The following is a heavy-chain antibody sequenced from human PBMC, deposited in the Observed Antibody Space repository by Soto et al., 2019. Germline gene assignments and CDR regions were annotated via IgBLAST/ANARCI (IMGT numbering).Heavy chain of an antibody. CDR2: MNPNSGNT. CDR3: ARGHDRYCSSTSCYLYYGMDV. Sequence: GASVKVSCKASGYTFTSYDINWVRQATGQGLEWMGWMNPNSGNTGYAQKFQGRVTMTRNTSISTAYMELSSLRSEDTAVYYCARGHDRYCSSTSCYLYYGMDVWGQGTTVTVSS. D-gene: IGHD2-2*01. V-gene: IGHV1-8*01. CDR1: GYTFTSYD. J-gene: IGHJ6*02.